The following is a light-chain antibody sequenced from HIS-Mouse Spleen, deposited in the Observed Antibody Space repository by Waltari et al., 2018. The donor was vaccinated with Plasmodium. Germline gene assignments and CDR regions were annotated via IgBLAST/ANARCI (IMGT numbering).Light chain of an antibody. CDR3: QQRSNWLT. Sequence: EIVLTQSQATLPSSPGERATLSCRASQSVSSYLAWYQQKPGQAPRLLIYDASNRATGIPARFSGSGSGTDFTLTISSLEPEDFAVYYCQQRSNWLTFGGGTKVEIK. CDR1: QSVSSY. J-gene: IGKJ4*01. CDR2: DAS. V-gene: IGKV3-11*01.